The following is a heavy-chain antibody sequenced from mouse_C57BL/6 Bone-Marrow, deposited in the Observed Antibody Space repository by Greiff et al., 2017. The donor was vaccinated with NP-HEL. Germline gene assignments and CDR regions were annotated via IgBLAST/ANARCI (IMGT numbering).Heavy chain of an antibody. J-gene: IGHJ2*01. V-gene: IGHV1-50*01. D-gene: IGHD1-1*01. CDR1: GYTFTSYW. CDR3: ARSPYYYGSSSFDY. Sequence: QVQLQRPGAELVKPGASVKLSCKASGYTFTSYWMQWVKQRPGQGLEWIGEIDPSDSYTNYNQKFKGKATLTVDTSSSTAYMQLSSLTSEDSAVYYCARSPYYYGSSSFDYWGQGTTLTVSS. CDR2: IDPSDSYT.